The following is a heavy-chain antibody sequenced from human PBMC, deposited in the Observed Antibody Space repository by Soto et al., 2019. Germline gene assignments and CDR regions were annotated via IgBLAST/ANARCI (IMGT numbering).Heavy chain of an antibody. D-gene: IGHD3-3*01. CDR3: ARYNITIFGVVTRGYSGMDV. Sequence: GGSLSLSCAASGFTFSSYSMNWFRQAPGKGLEWVSSISSGSSYMYYADSVKGRFTISRDNAKTALYLQMNSLRAEDTAVYYCARYNITIFGVVTRGYSGMDVWGQGTTVTVSS. CDR2: ISSGSSYM. CDR1: GFTFSSYS. J-gene: IGHJ6*02. V-gene: IGHV3-21*01.